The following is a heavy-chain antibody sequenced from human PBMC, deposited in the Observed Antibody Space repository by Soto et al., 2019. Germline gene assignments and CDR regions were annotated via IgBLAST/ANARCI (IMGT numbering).Heavy chain of an antibody. CDR2: IIPIFGTA. J-gene: IGHJ4*02. CDR1: GYIFTDYY. D-gene: IGHD6-25*01. CDR3: ASRQERSGPNYFDA. V-gene: IGHV1-69*13. Sequence: ASVKVSCKASGYIFTDYYMHWVRQAPGQGLEWMGAIIPIFGTANYAQKFQGRVTITADESTSTAYMELSSLRFDDTAVYFCASRQERSGPNYFDAWGQGSLVTVSS.